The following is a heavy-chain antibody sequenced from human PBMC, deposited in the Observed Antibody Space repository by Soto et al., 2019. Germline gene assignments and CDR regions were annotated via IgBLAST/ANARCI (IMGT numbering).Heavy chain of an antibody. D-gene: IGHD5-12*01. CDR1: GFTFDDYA. CDR3: AKAHSGYDWGFDP. V-gene: IGHV3-9*01. Sequence: GGSLRLSCAVSGFTFDDYAMHWVRQAPGKGLEWVSGITWNSDTIGYADSVKGRFTISRDNAKNSLYLQMNSLRAEDTALYYCAKAHSGYDWGFDPWGQGTLVTVS. CDR2: ITWNSDTI. J-gene: IGHJ5*02.